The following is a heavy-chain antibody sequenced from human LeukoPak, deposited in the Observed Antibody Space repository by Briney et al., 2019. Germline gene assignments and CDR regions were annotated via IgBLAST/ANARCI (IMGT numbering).Heavy chain of an antibody. CDR1: GGSFSSYY. CDR2: IYYRGST. V-gene: IGHV4-39*01. D-gene: IGHD3-22*01. CDR3: ATGNLARGAYYYDRKFDY. J-gene: IGHJ4*02. Sequence: TPSETLSLTCAVYGGSFSSYYWGWIRQPPGKGLEWIGSIYYRGSTYYNPSLKSRVTISVDTSKNQFSQKLSSVTAADTAVYYCATGNLARGAYYYDRKFDYWGQGTLVTVSS.